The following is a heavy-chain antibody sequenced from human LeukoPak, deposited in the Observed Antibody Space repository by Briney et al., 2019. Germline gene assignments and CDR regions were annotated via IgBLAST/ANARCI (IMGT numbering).Heavy chain of an antibody. D-gene: IGHD6-19*01. CDR3: ARVAVGEYNFHH. CDR1: EFTFSTYW. J-gene: IGHJ4*02. CDR2: INPDGSTA. V-gene: IGHV3-74*01. Sequence: GGSLRLSCAASEFTFSTYWMHWVRQAPGKGLVWVSRINPDGSTASYAGSVEGRFTISRDNAKDTLYLQMNSLRAEDTAVYFCARVAVGEYNFHHWGQGTLVTVSS.